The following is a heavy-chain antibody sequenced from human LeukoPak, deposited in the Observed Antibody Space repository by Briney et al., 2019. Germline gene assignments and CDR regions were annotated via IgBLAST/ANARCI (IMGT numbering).Heavy chain of an antibody. CDR3: ARAYHSSWYLNWFDP. Sequence: SETLSLTCAVSGYSISSGYYWGWIRQPPRKGLEWIGSIYHNGNTYYNPSLKSRVTISVDTSKNEFSLKLSSVTAADTAVYYCARAYHSSWYLNWFDPWGQGTLVTISS. J-gene: IGHJ5*02. CDR1: GYSISSGYY. V-gene: IGHV4-38-2*01. CDR2: IYHNGNT. D-gene: IGHD6-13*01.